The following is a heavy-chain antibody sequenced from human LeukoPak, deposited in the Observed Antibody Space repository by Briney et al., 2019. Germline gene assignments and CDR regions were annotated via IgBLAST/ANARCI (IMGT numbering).Heavy chain of an antibody. CDR2: SGST. Sequence: SETLSLTCTVSGGSIRGYYWSWIRQPAGKGLEWIGRSGSTTSYNPSPKSRVTMSQDTSKNQVSLQLNSVTAADTAVYYCARDPPDTSMANAMDVWGQGTTVTVSS. CDR1: GGSIRGYY. J-gene: IGHJ6*02. D-gene: IGHD5-18*01. V-gene: IGHV4-4*07. CDR3: ARDPPDTSMANAMDV.